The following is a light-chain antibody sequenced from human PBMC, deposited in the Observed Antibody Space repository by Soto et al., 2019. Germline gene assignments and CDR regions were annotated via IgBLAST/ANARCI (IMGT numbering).Light chain of an antibody. J-gene: IGLJ2*01. V-gene: IGLV2-8*01. CDR1: SSDVGGYNY. CDR3: SSYGDSPVV. CDR2: EVS. Sequence: QSVLTQPPSASGSPGQSVTISCIGTSSDVGGYNYVSWYQQHPGKAPKLIIYEVSKRPSGVPDRFSGSKSGNTASLTVSGLQAEDEAEYFCSSYGDSPVVFGGGTKLTAL.